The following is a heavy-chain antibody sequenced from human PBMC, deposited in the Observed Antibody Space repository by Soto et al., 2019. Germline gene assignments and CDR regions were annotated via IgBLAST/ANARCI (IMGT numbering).Heavy chain of an antibody. Sequence: QVQLVQSGAEVKKPWASVRVSCKASGYSFTDYHIHWVRQAPGQGLEWLGRINPTSGGTSTAQKIEGWVTMNRYKCISTVYMELTRLRLDDTAVYLCARGHSTYCCNGVCSFVHDYEMDVWGQGATVTVS. CDR3: ARGHSTYCCNGVCSFVHDYEMDV. CDR1: GYSFTDYH. D-gene: IGHD2-8*01. J-gene: IGHJ6*02. V-gene: IGHV1-2*04. CDR2: INPTSGGT.